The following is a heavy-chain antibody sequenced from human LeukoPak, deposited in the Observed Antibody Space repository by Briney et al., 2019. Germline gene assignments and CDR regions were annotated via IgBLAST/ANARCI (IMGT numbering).Heavy chain of an antibody. D-gene: IGHD4/OR15-4a*01. Sequence: SETLSLTCAVYGGSFSGYYWSWIRQPPGKGLEWIGEINHSGSTNYNPSLKSRVTISVDTSKNQFSLKLSSVTAADTAVYYCARHATIVGYFDYWGQGTLVTVSS. CDR3: ARHATIVGYFDY. CDR2: INHSGST. J-gene: IGHJ4*02. V-gene: IGHV4-34*01. CDR1: GGSFSGYY.